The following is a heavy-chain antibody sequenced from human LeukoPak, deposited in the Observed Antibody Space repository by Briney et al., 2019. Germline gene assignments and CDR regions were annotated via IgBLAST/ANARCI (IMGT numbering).Heavy chain of an antibody. Sequence: PSETLSLTCSVSGGSIKSYYWSWIRQPPGKGPEWIGYIFYSGSTNYNPSLKSRVTISVDTSKNQFSLKLNSVTAADTAVYFCARRASRGYYPLEDWGQGTLATVSS. CDR1: GGSIKSYY. J-gene: IGHJ4*02. CDR2: IFYSGST. CDR3: ARRASRGYYPLED. D-gene: IGHD3-22*01. V-gene: IGHV4-59*08.